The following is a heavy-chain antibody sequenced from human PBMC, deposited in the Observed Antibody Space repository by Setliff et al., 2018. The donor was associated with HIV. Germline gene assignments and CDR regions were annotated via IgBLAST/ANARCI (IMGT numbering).Heavy chain of an antibody. CDR2: ISGSGGST. J-gene: IGHJ4*02. CDR3: ARLPQDVRSSIDF. D-gene: IGHD6-6*01. CDR1: GFTFTDYW. V-gene: IGHV3-74*01. Sequence: PGGSLRLSCAASGFTFTDYWMHWVRQVPGQGLVWVSAISGSGGSTYYADSVKGRFTISRDNAKNTLFLQMNSLRAEDTAVYYCARLPQDVRSSIDFWGQGTLVTVSS.